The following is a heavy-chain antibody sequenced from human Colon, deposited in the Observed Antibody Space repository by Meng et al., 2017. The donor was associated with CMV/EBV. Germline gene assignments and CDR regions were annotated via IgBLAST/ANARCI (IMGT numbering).Heavy chain of an antibody. D-gene: IGHD1-26*01. CDR2: VYYSGAT. CDR1: GGSISSGSYY. V-gene: IGHV4-61*01. Sequence: SETLSLTCTVSGGSISSGSYYWRWIRQSPEKGLEWIGYVYYSGATNYNPSLKSRVTMSVDTSKNQFSLKLSSVTAADTAVYYCARDSASGSDRGWFDPWGQGTLVTVSS. J-gene: IGHJ5*02. CDR3: ARDSASGSDRGWFDP.